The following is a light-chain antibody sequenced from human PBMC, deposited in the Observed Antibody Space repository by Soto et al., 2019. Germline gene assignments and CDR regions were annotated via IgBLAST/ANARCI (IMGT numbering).Light chain of an antibody. CDR3: QQYNNWPLYT. CDR1: QSVSSN. V-gene: IGKV3-15*01. Sequence: ELVMTQSPATLSVSPGDRAPLSCRASQSVSSNLAWYQQKPGQAPRLLIYGASTRATGIPARFSGSGSGTEFTLTISSLQSEDFAVYYCQQYNNWPLYTFGQGTKLEIK. CDR2: GAS. J-gene: IGKJ2*01.